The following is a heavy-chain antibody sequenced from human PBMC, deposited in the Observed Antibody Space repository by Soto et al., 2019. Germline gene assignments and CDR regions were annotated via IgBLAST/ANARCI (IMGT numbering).Heavy chain of an antibody. CDR1: GYTFTRFY. CDR3: ARGLTSGDY. V-gene: IGHV1-46*01. CDR2: INPNGGST. J-gene: IGHJ4*02. Sequence: QVQLVQSGAEVKNPGASVKLSCKASGYTFTRFYIHWVRQAPGQGLEWMAIINPNGGSTNYAPNLQGRVTVTRDTSTNPVYIELSSLGSEDTAVYYCARGLTSGDYWGQGTLVTVSS. D-gene: IGHD7-27*01.